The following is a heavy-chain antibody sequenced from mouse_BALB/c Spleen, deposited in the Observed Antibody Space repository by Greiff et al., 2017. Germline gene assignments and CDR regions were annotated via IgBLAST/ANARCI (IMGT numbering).Heavy chain of an antibody. CDR3: NDLYDGSDY. J-gene: IGHJ2*01. D-gene: IGHD2-3*01. CDR2: IDPENGDT. Sequence: EVQLQQSGAELVRSGASVKLSCTASGFNIKDYYMHWVKQRPEQGLEWIGWIDPENGDTEYAPKFQGKATMTADTSSNTAYLQLSSLTSEDTAVYYCNDLYDGSDYWGQGTTLTVSS. CDR1: GFNIKDYY. V-gene: IGHV14-4*02.